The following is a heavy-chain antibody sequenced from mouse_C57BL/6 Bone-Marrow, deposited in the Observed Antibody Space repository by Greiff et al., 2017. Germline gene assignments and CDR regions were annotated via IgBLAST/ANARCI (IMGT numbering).Heavy chain of an antibody. CDR1: GFTFSSYA. D-gene: IGHD2-12*01. V-gene: IGHV5-4*03. CDR3: ARGGYYKHY. CDR2: LSDGGSYT. J-gene: IGHJ2*01. Sequence: EVKLVDSGGGLVKPGGSLKLSCAASGFTFSSYAMSWVRQTPEKRLEWVATLSDGGSYTYYPDNVKGRFTISRDNAKNNLYLQMSHLKAEDTAVYYCARGGYYKHYWGQGTTLTVSS.